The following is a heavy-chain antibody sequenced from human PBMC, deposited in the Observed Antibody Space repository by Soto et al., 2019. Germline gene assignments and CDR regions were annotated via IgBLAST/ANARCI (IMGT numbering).Heavy chain of an antibody. D-gene: IGHD5-18*01. Sequence: SEKVACKASGGTFSSYAISWVRQAPGQGLEWMGGIIPIFGTANYAQKFQGRVTITADESTSTAYMELSSLRSEDTAVYYCASHRDRYSFGYVDDGRYYFDYWGRGTLVTGSS. CDR1: GGTFSSYA. V-gene: IGHV1-69*13. CDR2: IIPIFGTA. J-gene: IGHJ4*02. CDR3: ASHRDRYSFGYVDDGRYYFDY.